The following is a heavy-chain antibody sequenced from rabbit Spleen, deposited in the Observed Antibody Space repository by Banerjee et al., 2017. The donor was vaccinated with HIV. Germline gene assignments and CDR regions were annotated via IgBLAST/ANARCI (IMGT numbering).Heavy chain of an antibody. Sequence: QSLEESGGDLVKPGASLTLTCIASGVSFSGNSYMCWVRQAPGKGLEWIACIDTGSSGFTYFASWAKGRFTISKTSSTTVTLQMTSLTAADTATYFCARDTSSSFSRYGMALWGPGTLVTVS. CDR1: GVSFSGNSY. D-gene: IGHD1-1*01. J-gene: IGHJ6*01. V-gene: IGHV1S40*01. CDR2: IDTGSSGFT. CDR3: ARDTSSSFSRYGMAL.